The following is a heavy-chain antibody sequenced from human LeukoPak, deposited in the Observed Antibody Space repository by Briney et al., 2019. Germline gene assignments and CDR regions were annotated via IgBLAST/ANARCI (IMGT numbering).Heavy chain of an antibody. CDR2: IIPIFGTA. J-gene: IGHJ4*02. D-gene: IGHD4-17*01. Sequence: GASVKVSRKASGGTFSSYAISWVRRAPGQGLEWMGGIIPIFGTANYAQKFQGRVTITADESTSTAYMELSSLRSEDTAVYYCARANGMDYDGYFDYWGQGTLVTVSS. CDR1: GGTFSSYA. V-gene: IGHV1-69*13. CDR3: ARANGMDYDGYFDY.